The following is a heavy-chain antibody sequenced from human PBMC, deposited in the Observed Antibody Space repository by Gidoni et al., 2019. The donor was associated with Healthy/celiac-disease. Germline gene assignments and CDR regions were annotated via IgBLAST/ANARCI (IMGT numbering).Heavy chain of an antibody. J-gene: IGHJ6*04. Sequence: KGLEWNGYIYYSGSTYYKPSLKSRVTISVDTSKNQFSLKLSSVTAADTAVYYCARGYCSSTSCYWHYYYGMDVWGKVTTVTVSS. CDR2: IYYSGST. V-gene: IGHV4-30-4*01. D-gene: IGHD2-2*01. CDR3: ARGYCSSTSCYWHYYYGMDV.